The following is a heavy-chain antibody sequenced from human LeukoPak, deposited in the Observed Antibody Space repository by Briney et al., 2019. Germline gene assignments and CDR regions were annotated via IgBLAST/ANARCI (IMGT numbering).Heavy chain of an antibody. D-gene: IGHD6-13*01. CDR3: ARVGGYGIAAAGWDWFDP. J-gene: IGHJ5*02. CDR2: IYYSGST. CDR1: GGSISSYY. Sequence: SETLSLTCTVSGGSISSYYWSWIRQPPGKGLEWIGYIYYSGSTNYNPSLKSRVTISVDTSKNQFSLKLSSVTAADTAVYYCARVGGYGIAAAGWDWFDPWGQGTLVTVSS. V-gene: IGHV4-59*12.